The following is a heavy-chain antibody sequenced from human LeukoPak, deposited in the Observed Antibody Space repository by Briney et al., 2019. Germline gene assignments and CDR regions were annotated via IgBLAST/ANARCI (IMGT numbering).Heavy chain of an antibody. CDR2: IYYSGST. CDR3: ARAQGAFDI. J-gene: IGHJ3*02. Sequence: SETLSLTCTVSGGSISSSSYYWGWIRQPPGKGLEWIGYIYYSGSTYYNPSLKSRVTISVDTSKNQFSLKLSSVTAADTAVYYCARAQGAFDIWGQGTMVTVSS. V-gene: IGHV4-39*07. CDR1: GGSISSSSYY.